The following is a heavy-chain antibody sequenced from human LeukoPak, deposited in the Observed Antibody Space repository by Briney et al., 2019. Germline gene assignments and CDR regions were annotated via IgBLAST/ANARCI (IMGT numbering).Heavy chain of an antibody. Sequence: SETLSLTCTVSGYSISSGYYWGWIRQPPGKGLEWIGSIYHSGSTYYNPSLKSRVTISVDTSKNQFSLKLSSVTAADTAVYYCARDGKGVESFWYFDLWGRGTLVTVSS. CDR1: GYSISSGYY. J-gene: IGHJ2*01. V-gene: IGHV4-38-2*02. CDR3: ARDGKGVESFWYFDL. CDR2: IYHSGST. D-gene: IGHD1-26*01.